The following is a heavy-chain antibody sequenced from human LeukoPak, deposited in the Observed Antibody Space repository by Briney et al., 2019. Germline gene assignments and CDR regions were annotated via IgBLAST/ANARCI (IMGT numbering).Heavy chain of an antibody. D-gene: IGHD3-22*01. CDR2: INHSGST. Sequence: SETLSLTCAVYGGSFSGYYWSWIRQPPGKGLEWIGEINHSGSTNYNPSLKSRVTISVDTSKNQFSLKLSSVTAADTAVYYCARQVLHYYDSSGYYYFDYWGQGTLVTVSS. V-gene: IGHV4-34*01. CDR3: ARQVLHYYDSSGYYYFDY. J-gene: IGHJ4*02. CDR1: GGSFSGYY.